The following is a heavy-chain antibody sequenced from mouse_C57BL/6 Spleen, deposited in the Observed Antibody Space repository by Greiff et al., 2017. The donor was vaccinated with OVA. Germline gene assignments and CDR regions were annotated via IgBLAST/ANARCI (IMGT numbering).Heavy chain of an antibody. V-gene: IGHV1-19*01. CDR2: INPYNGGT. Sequence: VQLQQSGPVLVKPGASVKMSCKASGYTFTDYYMNWVKQSHGKSLEWIGVINPYNGGTSYNQKFKGKATLTVDKSSSTAYMELNSLTSEDSAVYYCARDDEYYYAMDYWGQGTSVTVSS. CDR3: ARDDEYYYAMDY. D-gene: IGHD2-12*01. J-gene: IGHJ4*01. CDR1: GYTFTDYY.